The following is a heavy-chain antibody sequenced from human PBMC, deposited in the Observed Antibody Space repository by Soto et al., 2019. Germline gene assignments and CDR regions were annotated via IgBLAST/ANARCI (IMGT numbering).Heavy chain of an antibody. D-gene: IGHD6-6*01. CDR2: IYPGDSDT. V-gene: IGHV5-51*01. Sequence: PGESLKISCKGSGYSFTSYWIGWVRQMPGKGLKWMGIIYPGDSDTRYSPSFQGQVTISADKSISTAYLRWSSLKASDTAMYYCLSVVAARPNYYYYCMDFWGQGTTVTVSS. CDR1: GYSFTSYW. J-gene: IGHJ6*02. CDR3: LSVVAARPNYYYYCMDF.